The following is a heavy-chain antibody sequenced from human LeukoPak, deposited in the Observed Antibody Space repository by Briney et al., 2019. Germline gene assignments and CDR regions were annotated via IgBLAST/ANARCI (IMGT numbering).Heavy chain of an antibody. V-gene: IGHV4-30-4*01. CDR2: IYYSGST. CDR1: GGSISSGDYY. J-gene: IGHJ1*01. D-gene: IGHD4-23*01. CDR3: ARTTVVTGAEYFQH. Sequence: SETLSLTCTVSGGSISSGDYYWSWIRQPPGKGLEWIGYIYYSGSTYYNPSLKSRVTISVDTSKNQFSLKLSSVTAADTAEYYCARTTVVTGAEYFQHWGQGTLVTVSS.